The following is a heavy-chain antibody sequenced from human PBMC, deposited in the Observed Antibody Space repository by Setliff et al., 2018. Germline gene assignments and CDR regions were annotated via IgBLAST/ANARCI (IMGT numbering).Heavy chain of an antibody. CDR1: GSTVTESS. V-gene: IGHV1-24*01. D-gene: IGHD5-18*01. CDR3: AREGVDTRSSTDYRYYMDV. CDR2: FDPEDGER. Sequence: ASVKVSCKVSGSTVTESSMHWVRQAPGKGLEWMGGFDPEDGERIYAQHFQGRLTMTEDTSTDTAYMELSSLRFEDTAVYYCAREGVDTRSSTDYRYYMDVWGKGTTVTVSS. J-gene: IGHJ6*03.